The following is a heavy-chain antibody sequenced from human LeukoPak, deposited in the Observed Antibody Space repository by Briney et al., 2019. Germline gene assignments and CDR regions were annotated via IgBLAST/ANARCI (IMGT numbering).Heavy chain of an antibody. D-gene: IGHD3-22*01. CDR3: AKSGSGYCYDSSGLDY. CDR2: ISGSGGST. J-gene: IGHJ4*02. V-gene: IGHV3-23*01. CDR1: AFTFSSYA. Sequence: GGSLRLSCAASAFTFSSYAMSWVRQAPGKGLEWVSAISGSGGSTYYPDSVMARFTISRQNSKTTLYLQMNIPRAEDTDVYYCAKSGSGYCYDSSGLDYWGQGTLVTVSS.